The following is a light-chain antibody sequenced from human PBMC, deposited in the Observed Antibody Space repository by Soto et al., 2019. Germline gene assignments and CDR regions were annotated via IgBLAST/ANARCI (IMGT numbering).Light chain of an antibody. CDR2: DAS. Sequence: ELVMTHSLYTLASAPLQRFAVCCRASQSVNSDLAWYQQTPGQAPRPLIYDASTRAAGVPARFSGSGSGTEFTLTISSLQSEDFALYYCQQYSKWPLYTFGQGSKV. CDR3: QQYSKWPLYT. J-gene: IGKJ2*01. V-gene: IGKV3-15*01. CDR1: QSVNSD.